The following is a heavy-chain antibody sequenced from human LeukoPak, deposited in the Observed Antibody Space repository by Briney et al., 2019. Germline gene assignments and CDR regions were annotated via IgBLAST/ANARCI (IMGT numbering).Heavy chain of an antibody. V-gene: IGHV3-53*01. CDR1: WFTVRRNY. J-gene: IGHJ4*02. Sequence: GFMGLFCSSSWFTVRRNYLSRVRQAPGEGLGWGLVIYSAGSTYYADSVKGRFTISRHNSKNTLYLQMNSLRAEHTAVYYCARDSGTYYYDSSGYCNRGQGTLVTVSS. CDR2: IYSAGST. D-gene: IGHD3-22*01. CDR3: ARDSGTYYYDSSGYCN.